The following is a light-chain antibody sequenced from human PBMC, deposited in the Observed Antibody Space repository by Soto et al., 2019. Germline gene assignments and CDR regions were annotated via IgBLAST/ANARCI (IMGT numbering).Light chain of an antibody. Sequence: QSVLTQPAAVSGSPGQSITISCTGTSSDVGGYNYVSWYQQHPGKAPKLMIYDVSNRPSGVSNPFSGSKSGNTASLNISGLQAEAEADYYCSSYTSSSTVVFGGGTKLTVL. J-gene: IGLJ2*01. V-gene: IGLV2-14*01. CDR3: SSYTSSSTVV. CDR2: DVS. CDR1: SSDVGGYNY.